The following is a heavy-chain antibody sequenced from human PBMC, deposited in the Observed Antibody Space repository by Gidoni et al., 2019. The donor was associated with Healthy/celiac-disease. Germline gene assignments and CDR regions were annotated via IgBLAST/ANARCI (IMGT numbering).Heavy chain of an antibody. Sequence: QVQLVESGGGVVQTGRSLRLSCAAPGFTFSSYAMHWVRLAPGKGLGWVAVISYDGSNKYYADSVKGRFTISRDNSKNTLYLQMNSLRAEDTAVYYCARVLYDFWSGYRIHYYYYYMDVWGKGTTVTVSS. V-gene: IGHV3-30-3*01. D-gene: IGHD3-3*01. CDR2: ISYDGSNK. J-gene: IGHJ6*03. CDR1: GFTFSSYA. CDR3: ARVLYDFWSGYRIHYYYYYMDV.